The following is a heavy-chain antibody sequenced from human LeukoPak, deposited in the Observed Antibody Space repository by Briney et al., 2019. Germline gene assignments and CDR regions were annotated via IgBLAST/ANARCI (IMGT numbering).Heavy chain of an antibody. CDR1: GFTFGDYA. V-gene: IGHV3-49*04. J-gene: IGHJ4*02. CDR2: IRSKAYGGTT. CDR3: TRGGVIVGATRRAFDY. D-gene: IGHD1-26*01. Sequence: GGSLRLSCTASGFTFGDYAMSWVRQAPGKGLEWVGFIRSKAYGGTTEYAASVKGRFTISRDDSKSIAYLQMNSLKTEDTAVYYCTRGGVIVGATRRAFDYRGQGTLVTVSS.